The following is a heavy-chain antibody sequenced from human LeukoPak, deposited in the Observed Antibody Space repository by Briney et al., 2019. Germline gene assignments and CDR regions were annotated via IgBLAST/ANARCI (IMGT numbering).Heavy chain of an antibody. CDR2: ISWNSVRI. CDR3: AKGTNYFGSGSYYKDSFEI. V-gene: IGHV3-9*01. D-gene: IGHD3-10*01. Sequence: GGSLRLSSGASGFSFDEYAMQWVRQAPGKGLVWVSSISWNSVRIGYADSVKGRFTISRDNAKNSLDLQMISLGPEDTALYYCAKGTNYFGSGSYYKDSFEIWGQGTMVTVSS. J-gene: IGHJ3*02. CDR1: GFSFDEYA.